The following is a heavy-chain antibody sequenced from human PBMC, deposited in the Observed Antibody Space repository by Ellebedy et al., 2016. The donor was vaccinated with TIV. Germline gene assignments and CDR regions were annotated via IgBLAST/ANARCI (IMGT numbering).Heavy chain of an antibody. CDR2: IYYSGST. Sequence: SETLSLTXTVSGGSISSYYWSWIRQPPGKGLEWIGYIYYSGSTNYNPSLKSRVTISVDTSKNQFSLKLSSVTAADTAVYYCASLMMGSSSWLFDYWGQGTLVTVSS. CDR3: ASLMMGSSSWLFDY. J-gene: IGHJ4*02. CDR1: GGSISSYY. D-gene: IGHD6-13*01. V-gene: IGHV4-59*13.